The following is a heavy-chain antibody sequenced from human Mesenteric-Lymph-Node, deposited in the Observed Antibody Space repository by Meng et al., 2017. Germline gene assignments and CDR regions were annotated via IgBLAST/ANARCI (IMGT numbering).Heavy chain of an antibody. D-gene: IGHD3-16*01. CDR2: ISNSGVTT. Sequence: EVQLWESGGGLVQPGRSLRLSCATARITFTDDAMSWVRQAPGKGLEWVSSISNSGVTTYYADSVKGRFTVSRDNSKNTLYLQMNSLRAEDTAVYYCAKLTSLWGQGTLVTVSS. V-gene: IGHV3-23*01. J-gene: IGHJ4*02. CDR3: AKLTSL. CDR1: RITFTDDA.